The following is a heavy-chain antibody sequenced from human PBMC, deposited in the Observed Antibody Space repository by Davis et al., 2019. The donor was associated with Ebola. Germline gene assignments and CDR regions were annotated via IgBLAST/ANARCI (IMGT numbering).Heavy chain of an antibody. CDR1: GYSISRHY. Sequence: PSESLSLTCIVSGYSISRHYWSWIRHPPGKRMEWIGSIFYTGSAYYNSSLASRATISVDTTKNQFSLKLTSVTDADTAMYYCSERGSSVWGQGALVTVAS. CDR3: SERGSSV. D-gene: IGHD3-10*01. V-gene: IGHV4-59*03. J-gene: IGHJ4*02. CDR2: IFYTGSA.